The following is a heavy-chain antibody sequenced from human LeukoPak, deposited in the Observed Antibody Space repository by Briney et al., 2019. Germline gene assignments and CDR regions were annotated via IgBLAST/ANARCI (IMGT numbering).Heavy chain of an antibody. V-gene: IGHV3-53*01. CDR1: GFSVSTDY. CDR3: ARGWGSFEN. Sequence: GESLKISCAASGFSVSTDYISWVRQAPGKGLEWVSTLYSGGNTYYAGSVKGRFTISRDNSKNTVYLEMNSLRAEDAAIYYCARGWGSFENWGQGTQVAVSS. J-gene: IGHJ4*02. CDR2: LYSGGNT. D-gene: IGHD7-27*01.